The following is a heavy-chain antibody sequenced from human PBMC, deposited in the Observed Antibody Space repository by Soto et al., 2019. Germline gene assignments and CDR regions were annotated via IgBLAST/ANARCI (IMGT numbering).Heavy chain of an antibody. CDR2: ISAYNGNT. J-gene: IGHJ4*02. V-gene: IGHV1-18*01. Sequence: QVQLVQSGAEVKKPGSSVKVSCKASGYTFTSYGISWVRQAPGQGLEWMGWISAYNGNTNYAQKLQGRVTMTTDTATSKEYMELRSLGSDDTAVYYCAGSTGDDGIYWGQGTLVTVSS. CDR1: GYTFTSYG. CDR3: AGSTGDDGIY. D-gene: IGHD2-21*02.